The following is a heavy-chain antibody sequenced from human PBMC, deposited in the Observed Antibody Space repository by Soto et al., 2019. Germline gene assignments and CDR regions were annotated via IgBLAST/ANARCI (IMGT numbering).Heavy chain of an antibody. J-gene: IGHJ4*02. CDR3: ARDPSSGWPYYFDY. CDR2: ISSSSSYI. Sequence: EVQLVESGGGLVKPGGSPRLSCAASGFTFSSYSMNWVRQAPGKGLEWVSSISSSSSYIYYADSVKGRFTISRDNAKNSLYLQMNSLRAEDTAVYYCARDPSSGWPYYFDYWGQGTLVTVSS. D-gene: IGHD6-19*01. V-gene: IGHV3-21*01. CDR1: GFTFSSYS.